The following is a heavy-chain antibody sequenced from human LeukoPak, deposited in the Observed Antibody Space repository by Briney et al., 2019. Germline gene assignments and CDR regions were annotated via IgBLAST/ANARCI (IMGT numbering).Heavy chain of an antibody. J-gene: IGHJ4*02. D-gene: IGHD5-18*01. CDR1: GFTFSSYA. Sequence: PGGSLRLSCAASGFTFSSYAMSWVRQAPGKGLEWVSAISGSGGGTYYADSVKGRFTISRDNSKNTLYLQMNSLRAEDTAVYYCAKKRRPGDTAMVPTFDYWGQGTLVTVSS. V-gene: IGHV3-23*01. CDR2: ISGSGGGT. CDR3: AKKRRPGDTAMVPTFDY.